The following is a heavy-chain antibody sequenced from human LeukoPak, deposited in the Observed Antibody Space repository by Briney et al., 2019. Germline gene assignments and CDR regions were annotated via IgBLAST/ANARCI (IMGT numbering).Heavy chain of an antibody. Sequence: GGPLRLSCAASGFTFSSYGMHWVRQAPGKGLEWVAVISYDGSNKYYADSVKGRFTISRDNSKNTLYLQMNSLRAEDTAVYYCAKDHYLLDYWGQGTLVTVSS. CDR1: GFTFSSYG. CDR3: AKDHYLLDY. J-gene: IGHJ4*02. V-gene: IGHV3-30*18. CDR2: ISYDGSNK. D-gene: IGHD2/OR15-2a*01.